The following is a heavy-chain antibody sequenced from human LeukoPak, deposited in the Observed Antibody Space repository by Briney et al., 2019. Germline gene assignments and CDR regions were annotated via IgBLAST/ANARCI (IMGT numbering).Heavy chain of an antibody. CDR2: IYYSGNT. D-gene: IGHD3-10*01. CDR3: ARDRGSGIDY. V-gene: IGHV4-39*07. J-gene: IGHJ4*02. Sequence: SETLSLTCSVSGGSISSSSYYWVWIRQPPGKGLEWIGSIYYSGNTYYNPSLKSRVSISLDTSKNQFSLKLSSVTAADTAVYYCARDRGSGIDYWGQGTLVTVSS. CDR1: GGSISSSSYY.